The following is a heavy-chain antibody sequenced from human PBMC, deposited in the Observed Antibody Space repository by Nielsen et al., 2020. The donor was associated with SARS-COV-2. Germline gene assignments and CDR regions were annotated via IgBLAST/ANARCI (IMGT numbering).Heavy chain of an antibody. CDR3: ARWAAAMVRFDY. CDR2: IYYSGST. D-gene: IGHD3-10*01. J-gene: IGHJ4*02. V-gene: IGHV4-39*01. Sequence: GSLRLSCTVSGGSISSSSYYWGWIRQPPGKGLEWIGSIYYSGSTYYNPSLKSRVTISVDTSKNQFSLKLSSVTAADTAVYYCARWAAAMVRFDYWGQGTLVTVSS. CDR1: GGSISSSSYY.